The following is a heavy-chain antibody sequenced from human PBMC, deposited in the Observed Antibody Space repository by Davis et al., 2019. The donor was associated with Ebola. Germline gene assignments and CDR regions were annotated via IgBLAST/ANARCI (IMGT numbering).Heavy chain of an antibody. V-gene: IGHV4-34*01. J-gene: IGHJ5*02. CDR1: GGSFSGYY. CDR3: ARGWEILWGWFDP. D-gene: IGHD1-26*01. CDR2: INHSGST. Sequence: PSETLSLTCAVYGGSFSGYYWSWIRQPPGKGLEWIGEINHSGSTNYNPSLKSRVTISVDTSKNQFSLKLSSVTAADTAVYYCARGWEILWGWFDPWGQGTLVTVSS.